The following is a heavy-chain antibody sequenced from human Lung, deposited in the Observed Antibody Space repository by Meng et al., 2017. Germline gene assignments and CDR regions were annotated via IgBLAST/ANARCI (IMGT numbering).Heavy chain of an antibody. CDR1: DYTFTGYG. CDR2: LGAHDGDR. J-gene: IGHJ4*02. Sequence: QVHPLQSGAEVKKPWAPVKVSCKSSDYTFTGYGVSWVRQAPGQGLVWMAWLGAHDGDRSHAPRFQGRVTVTADRLTATSFMELRNLRYDDTAVYYCARGTPGRSYSDFWGQGTLVTVSS. CDR3: ARGTPGRSYSDF. D-gene: IGHD3-10*01. V-gene: IGHV1-18*04.